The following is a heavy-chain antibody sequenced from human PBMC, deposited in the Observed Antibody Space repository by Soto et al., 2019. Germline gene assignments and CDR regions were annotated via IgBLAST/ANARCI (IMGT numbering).Heavy chain of an antibody. CDR1: GFTFSSYG. D-gene: IGHD1-26*01. CDR3: VKDSTSGIVPRRDYGMDV. J-gene: IGHJ6*02. Sequence: PGGSLRLSCAASGFTFSSYGMHWVRQAPGKGLEWVAVILYDGSNKYYTDSVKGRFTISRDNSKNTLDLQMNTLRAEDTAVYYCVKDSTSGIVPRRDYGMDVWGQGTTVTVSS. V-gene: IGHV3-30*18. CDR2: ILYDGSNK.